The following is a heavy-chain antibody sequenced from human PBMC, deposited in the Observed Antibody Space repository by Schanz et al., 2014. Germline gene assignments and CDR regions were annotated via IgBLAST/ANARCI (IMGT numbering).Heavy chain of an antibody. CDR1: GFTVNNYA. CDR3: AKDHPSSGWPAFDV. CDR2: ITRQGTT. J-gene: IGHJ4*02. V-gene: IGHV3-23*01. D-gene: IGHD6-19*01. Sequence: EVQLLESGGGLVQPGGSLRLSCTVSGFTVNNYAMNWVRQAPGRGLEWVSGITRQGTTYYADFVKGRFSISRDLSSNTLYLQMNSLRADDSAIYYCAKDHPSSGWPAFDVWGQGTLVTVSP.